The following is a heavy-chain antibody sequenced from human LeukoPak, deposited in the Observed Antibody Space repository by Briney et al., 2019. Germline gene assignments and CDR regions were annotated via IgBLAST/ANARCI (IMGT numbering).Heavy chain of an antibody. CDR3: AKGGGTGYSSSWYSN. D-gene: IGHD6-13*01. J-gene: IGHJ4*02. V-gene: IGHV3-30*18. CDR2: ISFDGTNK. Sequence: GGSLRLSCAASGFIFSDYGMHWVRQAPGKGLEWVAVISFDGTNKFYADSVKGRFTISRDNSKKTVYLQMNSLRAEDAAVYYCAKGGGTGYSSSWYSNWGQGTLVTVSS. CDR1: GFIFSDYG.